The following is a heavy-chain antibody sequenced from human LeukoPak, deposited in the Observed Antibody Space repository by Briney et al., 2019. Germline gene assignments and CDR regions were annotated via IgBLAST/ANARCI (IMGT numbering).Heavy chain of an antibody. Sequence: GGSLRLSCAVSGFTFSDHRMDRVRHVPGKGLQWVGRSTDKLYSYTTEYAASVKGRFTISRADSENSLYLQMNSLKTEDTAVYYCVRAGGTRGYDIWGQGTMVTVSS. D-gene: IGHD2-15*01. CDR2: STDKLYSYTT. CDR3: VRAGGTRGYDI. V-gene: IGHV3-72*01. CDR1: GFTFSDHR. J-gene: IGHJ3*02.